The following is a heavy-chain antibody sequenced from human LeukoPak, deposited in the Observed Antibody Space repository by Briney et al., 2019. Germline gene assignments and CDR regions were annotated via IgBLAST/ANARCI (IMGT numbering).Heavy chain of an antibody. Sequence: GRSLRLSCAASGFTFSSYGMHWVRQAPGKGLEWVAVIWYDGSNKYYADSVKGRFTISRDNSKNALYLQMNSLRAEDTAVYYCARDKATTALDYWGQGTLVTVSS. V-gene: IGHV3-33*01. D-gene: IGHD1-26*01. CDR3: ARDKATTALDY. CDR1: GFTFSSYG. CDR2: IWYDGSNK. J-gene: IGHJ4*02.